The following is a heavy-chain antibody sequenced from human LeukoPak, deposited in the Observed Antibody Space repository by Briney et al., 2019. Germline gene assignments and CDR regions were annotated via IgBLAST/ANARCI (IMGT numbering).Heavy chain of an antibody. CDR1: GFTFSSYA. CDR3: ARYRDHNGNYYDQ. V-gene: IGHV3-30-3*01. J-gene: IGHJ5*02. CDR2: ISYDGSNK. D-gene: IGHD3-3*01. Sequence: PGGSLRLSCAASGFTFSSYAMHWVRQAPGKGLEWVAVISYDGSNKYYADSVKGRFTISRDNSKNTLYLQMNSLRAEDTAVYYCARYRDHNGNYYDQWGQGTMVTVSS.